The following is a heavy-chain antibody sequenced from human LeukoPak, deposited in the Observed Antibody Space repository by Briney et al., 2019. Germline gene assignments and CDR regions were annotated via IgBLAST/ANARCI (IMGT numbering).Heavy chain of an antibody. V-gene: IGHV3-23*01. J-gene: IGHJ4*02. Sequence: GGSLRLSCATSEFTFSSYWMHWVRQASGKGLEWVSAISGSGGNTYYADSVKGRFTISRDNSKNTLYLQMNNLRAEDTAVYYCAKITMVTTPNYWGQGTLVTVSS. D-gene: IGHD4-17*01. CDR1: EFTFSSYW. CDR2: ISGSGGNT. CDR3: AKITMVTTPNY.